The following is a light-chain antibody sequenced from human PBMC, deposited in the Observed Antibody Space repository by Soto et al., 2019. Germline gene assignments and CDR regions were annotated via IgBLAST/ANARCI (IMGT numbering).Light chain of an antibody. Sequence: EIVLTQSPGTLSLSPGERATLSCRASQSVSSSYLAWYQQKPGQAPRLLIYGASSRATGIPARFSGSGSGTDFTLTISSLEPEDFAIYYCQQRGSWPLTFGGGTKVDIK. J-gene: IGKJ4*01. V-gene: IGKV3D-20*02. CDR2: GAS. CDR3: QQRGSWPLT. CDR1: QSVSSSY.